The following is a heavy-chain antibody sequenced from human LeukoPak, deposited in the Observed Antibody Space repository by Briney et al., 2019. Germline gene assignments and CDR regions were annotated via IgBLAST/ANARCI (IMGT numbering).Heavy chain of an antibody. D-gene: IGHD1-26*01. Sequence: SGGSLRLTCVASGFTFSSYWMSWVRQAPGKGLEWVANIKQDGSEKYYVDSVKGRFTISRDNAKNSLYLQMNSLRAEDTAVYHCARDYGGFGATNSFDYWGQGTLVTVSS. CDR3: ARDYGGFGATNSFDY. CDR2: IKQDGSEK. J-gene: IGHJ4*02. CDR1: GFTFSSYW. V-gene: IGHV3-7*01.